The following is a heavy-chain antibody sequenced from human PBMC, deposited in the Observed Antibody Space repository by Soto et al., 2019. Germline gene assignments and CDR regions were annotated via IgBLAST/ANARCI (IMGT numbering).Heavy chain of an antibody. CDR3: ARDTEYWNYVY. CDR2: IIPIFGTA. V-gene: IGHV1-69*01. CDR1: GGTFSSYA. Sequence: QVQLVQSGAEVTKPGSSVKVSCKASGGTFSSYAISWVRQAPGQGLEWLGGIIPIFGTANYAQKFQVRVTITADESTSTAYMELSSLRSEDTAVYYCARDTEYWNYVYWGQGTLVTVSS. J-gene: IGHJ4*02. D-gene: IGHD1-7*01.